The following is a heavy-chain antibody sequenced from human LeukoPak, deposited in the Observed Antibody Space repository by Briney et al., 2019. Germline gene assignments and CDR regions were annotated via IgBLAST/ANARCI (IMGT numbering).Heavy chain of an antibody. CDR1: GFTFADYG. V-gene: IGHV3-20*04. D-gene: IGHD2-15*01. CDR3: ARGYWRLDP. CDR2: IYWLGTT. Sequence: PGGFLRLSCVASGFTFADYGMSWVRQAPGKGLEWVAGIYWLGTTYADSVKGRFTISRDDAKNSLYLQMHSLRAENTALYYCARGYWRLDPWGPGTLVTVSS. J-gene: IGHJ5*02.